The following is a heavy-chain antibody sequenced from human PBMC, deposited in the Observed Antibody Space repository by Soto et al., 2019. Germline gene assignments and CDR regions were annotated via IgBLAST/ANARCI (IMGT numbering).Heavy chain of an antibody. Sequence: SGPTLVNPTQTLTLTCTFSGFSLSTSGMCVSWIRQPPGKALEWLAPIDWDDDKYYSTSLKTRLTISKDTSKNQVVLTMTNMDPVDTATYYCARSILVRGPYYFDYWGQGTLVTVSS. D-gene: IGHD3-10*01. CDR3: ARSILVRGPYYFDY. CDR1: GFSLSTSGMC. V-gene: IGHV2-70*01. CDR2: IDWDDDK. J-gene: IGHJ4*02.